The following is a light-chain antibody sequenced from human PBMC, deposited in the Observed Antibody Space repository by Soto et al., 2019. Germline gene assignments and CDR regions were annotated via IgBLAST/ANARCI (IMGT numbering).Light chain of an antibody. J-gene: IGLJ1*01. CDR3: GAWDNTQSWV. CDR1: GSNIGGFS. CDR2: DND. V-gene: IGLV1-51*01. Sequence: QPVLTQPPSVSAAPGQRITISCSGSGSNIGGFSVSWYQQLPGTAPKLLIYDNDKRPSGIPDRFSGSKSGTSATLAITTLQTGDEAHYFCGAWDNTQSWVFGPGTKVTVL.